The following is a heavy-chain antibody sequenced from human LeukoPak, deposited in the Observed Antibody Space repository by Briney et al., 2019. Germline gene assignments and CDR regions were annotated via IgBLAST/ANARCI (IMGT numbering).Heavy chain of an antibody. CDR3: ARTDLGYFYGMDV. CDR1: GGSTSSYY. V-gene: IGHV4-59*08. D-gene: IGHD2-2*03. Sequence: SETLSLTCTVSGGSTSSYYWSWIPQPPGKGLEWIGFISYSGNTKYNPSLEGRVTISLDTSKNQFSLKLSSVTAADTALYYCARTDLGYFYGMDVWGQGTTVTVSS. J-gene: IGHJ6*02. CDR2: ISYSGNT.